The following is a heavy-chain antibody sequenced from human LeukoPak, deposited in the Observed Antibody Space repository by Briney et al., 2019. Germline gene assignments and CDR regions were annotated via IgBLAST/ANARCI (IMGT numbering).Heavy chain of an antibody. CDR3: ARTSHESVLYWSDP. J-gene: IGHJ5*02. V-gene: IGHV1-18*01. CDR1: GFTFTTYG. D-gene: IGHD3-16*01. CDR2: ISGYNGNT. Sequence: ASVKVSCEASGFTFTTYGIGWVRQAPGQGLGWMGWISGYNGNTHYAQKFQGRVTMTTDTSTSTAYMELRSLRSDDTAVYYCARTSHESVLYWSDPWGQGTLVNVSS.